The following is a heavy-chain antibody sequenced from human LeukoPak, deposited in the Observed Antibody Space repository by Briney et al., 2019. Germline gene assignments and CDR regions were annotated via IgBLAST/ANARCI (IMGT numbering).Heavy chain of an antibody. Sequence: PGGSLRLSCAASGFTFSSYAMSWVRQAPGKGLEWVSAISGSGGSTYYADSVKGRFTISRDNAKDSVYLQMNSLRAEDTAVYYCAREVVIVPDYYYYGLDVWGQGTTVTVSS. D-gene: IGHD2/OR15-2a*01. J-gene: IGHJ6*02. CDR1: GFTFSSYA. CDR2: ISGSGGST. V-gene: IGHV3-23*01. CDR3: AREVVIVPDYYYYGLDV.